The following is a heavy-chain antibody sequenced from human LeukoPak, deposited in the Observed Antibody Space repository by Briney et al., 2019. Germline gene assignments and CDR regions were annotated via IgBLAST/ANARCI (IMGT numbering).Heavy chain of an antibody. CDR2: IWSDESKT. V-gene: IGHV3-33*01. Sequence: PGKSLRLSCAASGFTSTSYGMHWVRQTPGKGLEWVAVIWSDESKTYYVDSVKGRFNISRDYSKTTLYLQMSSLRAEDTAVYYCARAGASNEFDYWGQGTLVTVS. D-gene: IGHD2-8*01. CDR1: GFTSTSYG. CDR3: ARAGASNEFDY. J-gene: IGHJ4*02.